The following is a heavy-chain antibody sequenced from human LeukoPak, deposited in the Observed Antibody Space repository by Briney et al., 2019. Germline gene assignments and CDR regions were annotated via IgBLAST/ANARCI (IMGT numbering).Heavy chain of an antibody. CDR3: AKDVIADSSGYPYYFDY. CDR1: GFTFSSYA. D-gene: IGHD3-22*01. J-gene: IGHJ4*02. CDR2: ISGSGYST. V-gene: IGHV3-23*01. Sequence: GGSLRLSCAASGFTFSSYAMSWVRQAPGKGLEWVSAISGSGYSTYYADSVKGRFTISRDNFKNTLDLQMNSLRAEDTAVYYCAKDVIADSSGYPYYFDYWGQGTLVTVSS.